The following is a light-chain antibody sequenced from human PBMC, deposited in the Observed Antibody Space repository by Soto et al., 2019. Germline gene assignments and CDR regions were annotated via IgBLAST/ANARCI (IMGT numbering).Light chain of an antibody. CDR3: QEYGNSPPWT. V-gene: IGKV3-20*01. CDR1: QSVSSSY. Sequence: EIVLTQSPGALSLSPGERATLSCRASQSVSSSYLAWYQEKPGQAPRLLIYAASSRATGIPDRLSGSGSGTDFSLSIGTLEHEDFAGYYCQEYGNSPPWTFGQGTKVDIK. CDR2: AAS. J-gene: IGKJ1*01.